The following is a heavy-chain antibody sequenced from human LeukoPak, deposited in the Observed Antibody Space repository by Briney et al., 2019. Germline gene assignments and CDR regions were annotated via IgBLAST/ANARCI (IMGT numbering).Heavy chain of an antibody. Sequence: SETLSLTCTVSGGSISSSSYYWGWIRQPPGKGLEWIGSIYYSGSTYYNPSLKSRVTISVDTSKNQFSLKLSSVTAADTAVYYCAASPSGSHPGYWGQGTLVTVSS. CDR2: IYYSGST. J-gene: IGHJ4*02. D-gene: IGHD1-26*01. CDR1: GGSISSSSYY. CDR3: AASPSGSHPGY. V-gene: IGHV4-39*01.